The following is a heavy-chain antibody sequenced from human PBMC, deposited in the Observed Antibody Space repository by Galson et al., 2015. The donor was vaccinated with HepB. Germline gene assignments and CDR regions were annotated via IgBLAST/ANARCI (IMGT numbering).Heavy chain of an antibody. Sequence: SLRLSCAASGFTFSSYAMSWVRQAPGKGLEWVSAISGSGGSTYYADSVKGRLTISRDNSKNTLYLQMNSLRAEDTAVYYCAKDRAAKGIRELPDAFDIWGQGTMV. V-gene: IGHV3-23*01. CDR3: AKDRAAKGIRELPDAFDI. CDR1: GFTFSSYA. D-gene: IGHD6-25*01. J-gene: IGHJ3*02. CDR2: ISGSGGST.